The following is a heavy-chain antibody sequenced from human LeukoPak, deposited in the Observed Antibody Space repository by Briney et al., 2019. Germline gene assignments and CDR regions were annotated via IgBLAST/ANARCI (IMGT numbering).Heavy chain of an antibody. J-gene: IGHJ4*02. V-gene: IGHV3-7*01. CDR2: IKQDGSEK. D-gene: IGHD3-22*01. CDR3: AKEATYFFDSSAYYGWYHFDY. Sequence: GGSLRLSCAASGFTFSSYWMSWVRQAPGKGLEWVANIKQDGSEKYYVDSVKGRFTISRDNSKNTLYLQMNSLRAEDTAVYYCAKEATYFFDSSAYYGWYHFDYWGQGTLVTVSS. CDR1: GFTFSSYW.